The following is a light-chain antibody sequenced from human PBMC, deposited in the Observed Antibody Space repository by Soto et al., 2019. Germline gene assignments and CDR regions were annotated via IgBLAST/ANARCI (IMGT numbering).Light chain of an antibody. CDR2: GVN. J-gene: IGLJ1*01. V-gene: IGLV2-14*01. Sequence: QSALTQPASVSGSPGQSITISCTGTSSDVGGYYYVSWYQHHPGKAPKLIIFGVNDRPSGISDRFSGSKSGNTASLTIFGLQLEDEAVYYCSSYTTGSTLPWVFGNGTKVTVL. CDR3: SSYTTGSTLPWV. CDR1: SSDVGGYYY.